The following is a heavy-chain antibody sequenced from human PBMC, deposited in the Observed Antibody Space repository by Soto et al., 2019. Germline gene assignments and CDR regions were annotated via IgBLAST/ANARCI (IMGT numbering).Heavy chain of an antibody. V-gene: IGHV3-21*01. CDR1: GFTFSSYS. J-gene: IGHJ3*01. CDR2: ISSSSSYI. CDR3: AFAGSGSYSNVPDAFDL. Sequence: GGSLRLSCAASGFTFSSYSMNWVRQAPGKGLEWVSSISSSSSYIYYADSVKGRFTISRDNAKNSLYLQMNSLRAEDTAVYYCAFAGSGSYSNVPDAFDLWGKGTMVTVSS. D-gene: IGHD3-10*01.